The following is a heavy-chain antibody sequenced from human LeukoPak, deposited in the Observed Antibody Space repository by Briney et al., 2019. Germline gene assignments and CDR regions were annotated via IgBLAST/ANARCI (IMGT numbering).Heavy chain of an antibody. D-gene: IGHD6-19*01. CDR2: INPSGGST. CDR3: ATYIAVAGFRRLPQQYYFDY. Sequence: ASVKVSCKASGYTFTSYYMHWVRQAPGQGLEWMGIINPSGGSTSYAQKFQGRVTMTRDMSTSTVYMELSSLRSEDTAVYYCATYIAVAGFRRLPQQYYFDYWGQGTLVTVSS. J-gene: IGHJ4*02. CDR1: GYTFTSYY. V-gene: IGHV1-46*01.